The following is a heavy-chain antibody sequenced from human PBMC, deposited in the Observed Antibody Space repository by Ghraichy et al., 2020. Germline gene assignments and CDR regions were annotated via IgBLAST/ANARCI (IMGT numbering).Heavy chain of an antibody. CDR2: ILPIITKT. CDR3: ATSIGPSRGGAFDL. J-gene: IGHJ3*01. D-gene: IGHD2-21*01. CDR1: GGTFNSYV. Sequence: SVKVSCKVSGGTFNSYVISWVRQAPGQGLEWIGRILPIITKTQYAQKFQDRVTVTADGVTTTAYMELNSLTSEDTAMYFCATSIGPSRGGAFDLWGQGTMVTVSS. V-gene: IGHV1-69*11.